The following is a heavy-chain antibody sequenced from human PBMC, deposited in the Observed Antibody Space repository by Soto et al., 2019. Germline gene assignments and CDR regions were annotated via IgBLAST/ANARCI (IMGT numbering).Heavy chain of an antibody. CDR2: ISYDGSNK. CDR3: AKGIHSSGLSGFDY. J-gene: IGHJ4*02. Sequence: GGSLRLSCAASGFTFSSYGMHWVRQAPGKGLEWVAVISYDGSNKYYADSVKGRFTISRDNSKNTLYLQMNSLRAEDTAVYYCAKGIHSSGLSGFDYWGQGTLVTVSS. CDR1: GFTFSSYG. V-gene: IGHV3-30*18. D-gene: IGHD6-19*01.